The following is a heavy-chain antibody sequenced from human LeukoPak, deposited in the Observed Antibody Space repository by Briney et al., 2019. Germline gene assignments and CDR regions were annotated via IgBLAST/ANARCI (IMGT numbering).Heavy chain of an antibody. D-gene: IGHD6-6*01. CDR2: INPNSGGT. CDR1: GYTFTGYY. V-gene: IGHV1-2*02. J-gene: IGHJ4*02. Sequence: GASVKVSCKASGYTFTGYYMHWVRQAPGQGLEWMGWINPNSGGTNYAQKFQGRVTMTRDTSISTAYMELSRLRSDDTAVYYCARSIAARPGIFGYWGQGTLVTVSS. CDR3: ARSIAARPGIFGY.